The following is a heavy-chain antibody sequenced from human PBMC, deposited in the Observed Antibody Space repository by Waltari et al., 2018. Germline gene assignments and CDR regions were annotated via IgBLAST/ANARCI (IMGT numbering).Heavy chain of an antibody. D-gene: IGHD6-13*01. CDR3: ARAMGTGSWYWEYWFDP. V-gene: IGHV1-2*02. Sequence: QVQLVQSGAEVKKPGASVKVSCKASGYTFTGYYMHWVRQAPGQGLEWMGWINPNSGGTNYAQKFQGRVTMTRDTSISTAYMELSRLRSDDTAVYYCARAMGTGSWYWEYWFDPWGQGTLVTVSS. J-gene: IGHJ5*02. CDR1: GYTFTGYY. CDR2: INPNSGGT.